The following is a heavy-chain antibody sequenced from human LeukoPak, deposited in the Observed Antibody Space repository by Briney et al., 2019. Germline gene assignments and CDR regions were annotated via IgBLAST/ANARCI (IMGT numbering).Heavy chain of an antibody. CDR2: IYYSGST. V-gene: IGHV4-59*08. D-gene: IGHD3-22*01. J-gene: IGHJ4*02. CDR1: GGSISTYY. CDR3: ARHLRDSSGYYYVD. Sequence: SETLSLTCTVSGGSISTYYWSWIRQPPGKGLEWIGYIYYSGSTNYNPSLKSRVTISVDTSKKQFSLKLSSVTAADTAVYYCARHLRDSSGYYYVDWGQGTLVTVSS.